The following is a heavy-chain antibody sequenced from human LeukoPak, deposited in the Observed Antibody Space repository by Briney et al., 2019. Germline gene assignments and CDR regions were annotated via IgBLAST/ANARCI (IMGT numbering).Heavy chain of an antibody. D-gene: IGHD3-3*01. CDR2: IRYDGSNK. V-gene: IGHV3-30*02. CDR1: GFTFSSYG. J-gene: IGHJ3*02. Sequence: PGGSLRLSSAASGFTFSSYGMHWVRQAPGKGLEWVAFIRYDGSNKYYADSVKGRFTISRDNSKNTLYLQMNSLRAEDTAVYYCAKSYDFWSGYYTDDAFDIWGQGTMVTVSS. CDR3: AKSYDFWSGYYTDDAFDI.